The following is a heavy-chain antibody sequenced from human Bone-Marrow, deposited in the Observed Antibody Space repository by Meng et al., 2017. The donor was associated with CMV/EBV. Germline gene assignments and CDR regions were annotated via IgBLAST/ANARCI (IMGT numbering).Heavy chain of an antibody. CDR2: IIPILGIA. CDR3: ARDRGGYCSSTSCYPDP. D-gene: IGHD2-2*01. CDR1: GGTFSSYA. Sequence: SVKVSCKASGGTFSSYAISWVRQAPGQGLEWMGGIIPILGIANYAQKLQGRVTMTTDTSTSTAYMELRSLRSDDTAVYYCARDRGGYCSSTSCYPDPWGQGTLVTVSS. V-gene: IGHV1-69*10. J-gene: IGHJ5*02.